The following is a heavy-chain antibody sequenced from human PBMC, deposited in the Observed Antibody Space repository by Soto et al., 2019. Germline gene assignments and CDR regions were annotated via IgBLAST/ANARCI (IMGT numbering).Heavy chain of an antibody. Sequence: ASVKVSCKASGYTFTGYYMHWVRQAPGQGLEWMGWINPNSGGTNYAQKFQGWVTMTRDTSISTAYMELSRLRSDDTAVYYCARVPKSDGYNYYFDYWGQETLVTVSS. J-gene: IGHJ4*02. CDR1: GYTFTGYY. CDR3: ARVPKSDGYNYYFDY. CDR2: INPNSGGT. D-gene: IGHD5-12*01. V-gene: IGHV1-2*04.